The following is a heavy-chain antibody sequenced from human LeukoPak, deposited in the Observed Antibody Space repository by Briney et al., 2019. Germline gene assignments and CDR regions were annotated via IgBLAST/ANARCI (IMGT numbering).Heavy chain of an antibody. D-gene: IGHD3-10*01. CDR1: GFTFSSYS. Sequence: GGSLRLSCAASGFTFSSYSMNWVRRAPGKGLEWVSSISSSSSYIYYADSVKGRFTISRDNSENTLYLQMNSLRAEDTAVYYCAKEPITMVRGVTLNYWGQGTLVTVSS. CDR3: AKEPITMVRGVTLNY. V-gene: IGHV3-21*04. J-gene: IGHJ4*02. CDR2: ISSSSSYI.